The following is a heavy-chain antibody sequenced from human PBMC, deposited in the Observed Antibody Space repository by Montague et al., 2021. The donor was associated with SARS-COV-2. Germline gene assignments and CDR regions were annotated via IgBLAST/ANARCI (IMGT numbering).Heavy chain of an antibody. CDR3: ASRGAGWFGSNPERFDY. Sequence: TLSLTCAVSGGSISNSQWWSWVRQPPGKELEWIGEIYHSGSTNYNPSLKSRVTISVDKSKNQFSLKLNSVTAADTAVYYCASRGAGWFGSNPERFDYWGQGTLVTVSS. CDR1: GGSISNSQW. V-gene: IGHV4-4*02. D-gene: IGHD3-10*01. CDR2: IYHSGST. J-gene: IGHJ4*02.